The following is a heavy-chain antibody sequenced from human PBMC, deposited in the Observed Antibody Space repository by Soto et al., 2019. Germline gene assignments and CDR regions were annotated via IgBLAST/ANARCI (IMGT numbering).Heavy chain of an antibody. Sequence: QVQLVQSGAEVKKPGSSVKVSCKASGGTFSTYTINWVRQAPGQGLEWMGRSIPLLDVTNNAQRFQGRVTPTADKSTSTVYMELTSLTSQDTAVYYCARDSGTVGYDDSWGQGTLVTVSS. V-gene: IGHV1-69*08. CDR3: ARDSGTVGYDDS. J-gene: IGHJ4*02. D-gene: IGHD3-10*01. CDR1: GGTFSTYT. CDR2: SIPLLDVT.